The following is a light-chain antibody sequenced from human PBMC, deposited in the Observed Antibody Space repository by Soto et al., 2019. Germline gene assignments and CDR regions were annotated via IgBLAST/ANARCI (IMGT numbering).Light chain of an antibody. CDR3: QKLIT. CDR2: GAS. CDR1: QSVSSSY. J-gene: IGKJ3*01. Sequence: EIVLTQSPGTLSLSPGERATLSCRASQSVSSSYLAWYQQKPGQAPRLLIYGASSRATGIPDRFSGSGSGTDFTLTISRLEPEDFAVYYCQKLITFGPGTKVDIK. V-gene: IGKV3-20*01.